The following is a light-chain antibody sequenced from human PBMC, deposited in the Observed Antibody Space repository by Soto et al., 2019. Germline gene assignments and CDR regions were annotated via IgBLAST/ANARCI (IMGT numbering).Light chain of an antibody. CDR3: QQYGSSPGIT. Sequence: EIVLTQSPATLSLSPGERATLSCRASQSVSSTYLAWYQQKPGQAPQLLIYEASSRATGIPDRFSGGGSGTDFTLTISRLEPEDFAVYYCQQYGSSPGITFGQGTRLEIK. V-gene: IGKV3-20*01. CDR2: EAS. J-gene: IGKJ5*01. CDR1: QSVSSTY.